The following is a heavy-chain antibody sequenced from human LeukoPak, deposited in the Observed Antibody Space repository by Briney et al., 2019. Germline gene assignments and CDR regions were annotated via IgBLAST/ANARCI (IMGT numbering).Heavy chain of an antibody. CDR1: GFTFDDYA. Sequence: PGGSLRLSCAASGFTFDDYAMHRVRQAPGKGLEWVSGISWNSGSIGYADSVKGRFTISRDNAKNSLYLQMNSLRAEDTAIYYCARDLWNSFDSWGQGTLVTVSS. CDR3: ARDLWNSFDS. CDR2: ISWNSGSI. D-gene: IGHD1-1*01. J-gene: IGHJ4*02. V-gene: IGHV3-9*01.